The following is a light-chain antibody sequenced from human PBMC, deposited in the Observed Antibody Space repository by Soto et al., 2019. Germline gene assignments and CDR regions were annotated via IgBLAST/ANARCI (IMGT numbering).Light chain of an antibody. J-gene: IGKJ1*01. CDR2: GAS. CDR3: QQYSSSTT. V-gene: IGKV1-5*01. CDR1: RSISPW. Sequence: DFQMTQSPSTLSASVGDRVTIACRASRSISPWLAWYQQKPGKPPKLLIYGASSLAAGVPSRFSGSGSGTDFTLTISSLQPDDFASYYCQQYSSSTTFGQGTKVEIK.